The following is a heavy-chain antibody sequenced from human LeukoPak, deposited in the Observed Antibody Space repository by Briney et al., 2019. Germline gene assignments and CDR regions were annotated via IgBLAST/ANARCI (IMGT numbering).Heavy chain of an antibody. Sequence: GGSLRLSCAASGYTFSHHGMNWVRQSPGKGLVWVSGVGPSGARTYYADSVKGRFTVSRDNSKNMVFLQMNSLRAEDTAIYYCAKDGAYLQYDVWGQRPLVPVSS. CDR2: VGPSGART. CDR3: AKDGAYLQYDV. J-gene: IGHJ4*02. D-gene: IGHD5-24*01. V-gene: IGHV3-23*01. CDR1: GYTFSHHG.